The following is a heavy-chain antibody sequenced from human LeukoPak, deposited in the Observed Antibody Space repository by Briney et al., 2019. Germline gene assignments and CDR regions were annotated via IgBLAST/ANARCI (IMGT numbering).Heavy chain of an antibody. V-gene: IGHV1-2*02. Sequence: ASVKVSCKASGYTFTGYYMHWVRQAPGQGLEWMGWINPNSGGTNYAQKFQGRVTMTRDTSISTAYMELSRLRSDDTAVYYCARLTVVPAPVRDNWFDPWGQGTLVTASS. CDR1: GYTFTGYY. D-gene: IGHD2-2*01. J-gene: IGHJ5*02. CDR3: ARLTVVPAPVRDNWFDP. CDR2: INPNSGGT.